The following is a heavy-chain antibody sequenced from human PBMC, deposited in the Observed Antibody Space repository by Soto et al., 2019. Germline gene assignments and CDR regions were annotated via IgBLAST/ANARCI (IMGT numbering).Heavy chain of an antibody. J-gene: IGHJ4*02. D-gene: IGHD6-13*01. CDR2: ISGSGGST. CDR1: GFTFSSYA. V-gene: IGHV3-23*01. Sequence: GGSLRLSCAASGFTFSSYAMSWVRQAPGKGLEWVSAISGSGGSTYYADSVKGRSTISRDNSKNTLYLQMSSLRAEDTAVYYCAKATVGGPYSSSWNYWGQGTLVTVSS. CDR3: AKATVGGPYSSSWNY.